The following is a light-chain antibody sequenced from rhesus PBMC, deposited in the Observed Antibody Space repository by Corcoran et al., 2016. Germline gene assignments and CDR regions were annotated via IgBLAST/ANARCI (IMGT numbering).Light chain of an antibody. V-gene: IGKV1-66*01. CDR2: YAS. CDR3: QQYNNFPPT. CDR1: QNINNY. J-gene: IGKJ4*01. Sequence: IQMTQSPSSLSASIGDRVTITCRASQNINNYLSWYQQKEGKAPKPLIFYASSLEIGVSSRFRGGKTGTDYTLTITNLQPEDFGTYYCQQYNNFPPTFGGGTKV.